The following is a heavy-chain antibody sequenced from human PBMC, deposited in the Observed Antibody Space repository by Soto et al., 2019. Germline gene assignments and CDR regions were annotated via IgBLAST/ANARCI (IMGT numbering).Heavy chain of an antibody. D-gene: IGHD4-4*01. J-gene: IGHJ6*02. V-gene: IGHV4-31*02. Sequence: GSTYYTPSLKSRVTISVDTSKNQFSLKLSSVTAADTAVYYCARDRPVVTNYYYYGMDVWGQGTTVTVSS. CDR2: GST. CDR3: ARDRPVVTNYYYYGMDV.